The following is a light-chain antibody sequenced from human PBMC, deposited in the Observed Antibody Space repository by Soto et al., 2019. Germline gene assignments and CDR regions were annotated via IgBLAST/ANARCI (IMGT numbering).Light chain of an antibody. J-gene: IGKJ4*01. Sequence: EIVLTQSPATLSLSPGDRATLSCGASQSVRSSYVAWYQQKAGLAPRLLIYDGSSRASGIPDRFSGSGSGTDFTLTIGRLEPEDFAVYYCQDYDNSAPLSFGGGTKVEMK. CDR1: QSVRSSY. CDR3: QDYDNSAPLS. CDR2: DGS. V-gene: IGKV3D-20*01.